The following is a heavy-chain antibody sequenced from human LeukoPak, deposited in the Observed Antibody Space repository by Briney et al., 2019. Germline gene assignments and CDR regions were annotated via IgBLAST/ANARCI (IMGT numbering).Heavy chain of an antibody. CDR3: ARGRAYSYPYNWFDP. V-gene: IGHV1-2*02. J-gene: IGHJ5*02. CDR2: INPNSGGT. Sequence: ASVKVSCKASGYTFTGHYMHWVRQAPGQGLEWMGWINPNSGGTNYAQKFQGRVTMTRDTSISTAYMELSRLRSDDTAVYYCARGRAYSYPYNWFDPWGQGTLVTVSS. CDR1: GYTFTGHY. D-gene: IGHD5-18*01.